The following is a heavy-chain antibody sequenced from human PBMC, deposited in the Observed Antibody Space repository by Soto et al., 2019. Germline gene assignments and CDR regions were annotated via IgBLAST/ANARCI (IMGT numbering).Heavy chain of an antibody. V-gene: IGHV3-30*18. CDR3: AKDHLTTTVTTVGY. D-gene: IGHD4-17*01. CDR2: ISYHESDK. CDR1: GFTFSNYG. J-gene: IGHJ4*02. Sequence: QVQLVESGGSVVQPGRSLRLSCAASGFTFSNYGMHWVRQAPGKGLEWVAVISYHESDKYYADSVKGRFTISRDNSKNTLYLQMDSLRAEDTAVYCCAKDHLTTTVTTVGYWGQGTLVTVSS.